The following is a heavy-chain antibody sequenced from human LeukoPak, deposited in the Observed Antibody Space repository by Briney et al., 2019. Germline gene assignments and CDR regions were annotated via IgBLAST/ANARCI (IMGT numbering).Heavy chain of an antibody. CDR3: ARDTSGYCGGGSCYLADAFDI. CDR1: GGSISSYY. J-gene: IGHJ3*02. D-gene: IGHD2-15*01. CDR2: IYYNGST. Sequence: SETLSLTCTVSGGSISSYYWSWIRQPPGKGLEWIGYIYYNGSTNYNPSLKSRVTISVDTSKNQFSLKLSSVTAADTAVYYCARDTSGYCGGGSCYLADAFDIWGQGTMVTVSS. V-gene: IGHV4-59*01.